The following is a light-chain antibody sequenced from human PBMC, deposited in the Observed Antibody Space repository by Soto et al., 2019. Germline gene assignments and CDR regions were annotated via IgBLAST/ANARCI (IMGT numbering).Light chain of an antibody. CDR2: DVS. V-gene: IGLV2-14*01. J-gene: IGLJ1*01. Sequence: QSALTQPASVSGSPGHSITIFCTGTSSDVGGYNYVSWYQQHPGKAPKLMIYDVSNRPSGVSNRFSGSKSGNTASLTISGLQAEDEADYYCSSYTSSSTLEVFGTGTKVTVL. CDR3: SSYTSSSTLEV. CDR1: SSDVGGYNY.